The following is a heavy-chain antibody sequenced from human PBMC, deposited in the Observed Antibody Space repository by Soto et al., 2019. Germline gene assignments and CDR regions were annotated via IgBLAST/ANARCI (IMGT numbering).Heavy chain of an antibody. V-gene: IGHV3-23*01. CDR2: ISGSGAGT. CDR1: GFTFAGYA. CDR3: AKRRSDMSGWDY. J-gene: IGHJ4*02. D-gene: IGHD6-19*01. Sequence: GGSLRLSCAASGFTFAGYAMSWVRQAPGKGLQWASTISGSGAGTYYADSVEGRFTVSRDNSKSTLYLHMNSLRAEDTAVYYCAKRRSDMSGWDYWGQGTLVTVSS.